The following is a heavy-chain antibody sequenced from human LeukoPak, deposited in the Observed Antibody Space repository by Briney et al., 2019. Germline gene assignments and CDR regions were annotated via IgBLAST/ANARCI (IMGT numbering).Heavy chain of an antibody. CDR3: AREGEGALDY. Sequence: KPSETLSLTCAVSGGSINSGGYSWSWIRQPPGKGLEWIGYIYHSGSTYYNPSLKSRVTISVDRSKNQFSLKLSSVTAADTAVYYCAREGEGALDYWGQGTLVTVSS. V-gene: IGHV4-30-2*01. J-gene: IGHJ4*02. D-gene: IGHD1-26*01. CDR1: GGSINSGGYS. CDR2: IYHSGST.